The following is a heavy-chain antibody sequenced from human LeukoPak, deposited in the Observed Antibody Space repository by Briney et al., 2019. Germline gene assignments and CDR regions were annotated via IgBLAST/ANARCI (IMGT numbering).Heavy chain of an antibody. Sequence: PGGSLTLPCAASGFTFRNYAMSWVRQAPGKGLEWVSAILGSGGSTYYADSVKGPFTVSRDNSKSTLYLQMNSLRAEDTALYYCAKWGDYDVLTGYYVPGYWGQGTLVTVSS. CDR2: ILGSGGST. D-gene: IGHD3-9*01. CDR1: GFTFRNYA. CDR3: AKWGDYDVLTGYYVPGY. V-gene: IGHV3-23*01. J-gene: IGHJ4*02.